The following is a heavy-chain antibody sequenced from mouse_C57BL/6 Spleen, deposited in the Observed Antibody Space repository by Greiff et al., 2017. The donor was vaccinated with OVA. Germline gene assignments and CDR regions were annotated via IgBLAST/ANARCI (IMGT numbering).Heavy chain of an antibody. CDR1: GFTFSSYT. CDR2: ISGGGGNT. J-gene: IGHJ2*01. CDR3: ARPYDDGYFDY. D-gene: IGHD2-4*01. V-gene: IGHV5-9*01. Sequence: EVQVVESGGGLVKPGGSLKLSCAASGFTFSSYTMSWVRQTPEKRLEWVATISGGGGNTYYPDSVKGRFTISRDNAKNTLYLQMSSLRSEDTALYYCARPYDDGYFDYWGQGTTLTVSS.